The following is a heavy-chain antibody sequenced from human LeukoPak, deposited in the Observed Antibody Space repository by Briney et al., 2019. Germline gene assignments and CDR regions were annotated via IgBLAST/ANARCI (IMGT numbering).Heavy chain of an antibody. CDR2: VNHRGDT. V-gene: IGHV4-34*01. CDR1: GGSFTGYY. D-gene: IGHD1-1*01. Sequence: SETLSLTCAVYGGSFTGYYWSWIRQSPGKGLQWIAEVNHRGDTNYNSSVKGRVTISVDTSKNQFSLKVTSLTAADTAVYYCARGPTISETGYFDYWGQGTLVTVSS. CDR3: ARGPTISETGYFDY. J-gene: IGHJ4*03.